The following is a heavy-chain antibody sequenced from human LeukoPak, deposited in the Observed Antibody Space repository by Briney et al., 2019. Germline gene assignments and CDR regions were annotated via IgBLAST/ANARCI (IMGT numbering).Heavy chain of an antibody. CDR3: ARWYCSGGGCYFFDY. CDR1: GDSMSGYY. D-gene: IGHD2-15*01. CDR2: IYYSGST. V-gene: IGHV4-59*08. Sequence: PSETLSLTCSVSGDSMSGYYWSWIRQPPGKGLEWIGDIYYSGSTNYNPSLKSRVTMSVDTSKKQFSLKLTSVTAADTAVYYCARWYCSGGGCYFFDYGGRGPLGTVST. J-gene: IGHJ4*02.